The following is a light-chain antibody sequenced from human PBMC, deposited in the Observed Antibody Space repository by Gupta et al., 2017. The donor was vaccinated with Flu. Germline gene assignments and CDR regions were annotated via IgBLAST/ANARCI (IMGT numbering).Light chain of an antibody. J-gene: IGKJ1*01. CDR1: QNLLKSANNKNY. CDR3: QQYYTAPRT. V-gene: IGKV4-1*01. Sequence: DIVMTQSLYSMAVSLGEGATIHCKASQNLLKSANNKNYLSWYQQKPGQPPKLLIYWASTRESGVPDRISGSGSGTDFTLTISSLQAEDVAVYYCQQYYTAPRTFGQGTKVEV. CDR2: WAS.